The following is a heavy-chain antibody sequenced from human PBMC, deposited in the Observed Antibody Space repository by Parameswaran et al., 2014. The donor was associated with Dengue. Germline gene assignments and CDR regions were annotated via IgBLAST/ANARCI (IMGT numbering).Heavy chain of an antibody. V-gene: IGHV4-61*01. CDR2: IYYTGST. CDR3: ARRLVPRRSYYYYYVMDV. D-gene: IGHD6-6*01. J-gene: IGHJ6*02. CDR1: GGSVSSTSYY. Sequence: SETLSLTCTVSGGSVSSTSYYWSWIRQPPGKGLEWIGYIYYTGSTNYNPSLKSRVTISVDTSKNQFSLKLSSVTAADTAVYYCARRLVPRRSYYYYYVMDVWGQGTTVTVSS.